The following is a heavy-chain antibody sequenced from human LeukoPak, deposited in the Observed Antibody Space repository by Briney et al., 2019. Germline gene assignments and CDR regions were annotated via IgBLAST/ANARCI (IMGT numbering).Heavy chain of an antibody. Sequence: PGGSLRLSCEASEFTFRSYSMNWVRQAPGKGLEWFSYISSSTTTIYYADSMKGRFTISRDNAKNSLYLQMNSLRAEDTAVYYCARGVGGSYHFDYWGQGTLVTVSS. D-gene: IGHD1-26*01. J-gene: IGHJ4*02. V-gene: IGHV3-48*01. CDR3: ARGVGGSYHFDY. CDR1: EFTFRSYS. CDR2: ISSSTTTI.